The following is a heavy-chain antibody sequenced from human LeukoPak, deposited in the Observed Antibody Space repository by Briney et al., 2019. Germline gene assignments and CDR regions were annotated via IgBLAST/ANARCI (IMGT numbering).Heavy chain of an antibody. CDR1: GYTLTKLS. Sequence: ASVKVSCKVSGYTLTKLSMHWVRQAPGKGLEWMGGFDPEDGETIYAQKFQGRVTMTEDTSTDTAYMELSSLRSEDTAVYYCATEQQLTGYYYYYMDVWGKGTTVTVSS. CDR2: FDPEDGET. J-gene: IGHJ6*03. CDR3: ATEQQLTGYYYYYMDV. D-gene: IGHD6-13*01. V-gene: IGHV1-24*01.